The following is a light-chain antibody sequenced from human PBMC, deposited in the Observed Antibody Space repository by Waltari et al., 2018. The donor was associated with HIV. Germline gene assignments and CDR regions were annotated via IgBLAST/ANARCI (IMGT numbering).Light chain of an antibody. J-gene: IGKJ1*01. Sequence: EIVLTQSPGTLSLSPGERATLSCRASQSVSSTYLAWYQQKHGQAPRVLIYGASSRATGIPDRFSGSGSGTDFNFTISRLEPGDFAVYYCQQYGNSPWTFGQGTKVEIK. CDR1: QSVSSTY. V-gene: IGKV3-20*01. CDR2: GAS. CDR3: QQYGNSPWT.